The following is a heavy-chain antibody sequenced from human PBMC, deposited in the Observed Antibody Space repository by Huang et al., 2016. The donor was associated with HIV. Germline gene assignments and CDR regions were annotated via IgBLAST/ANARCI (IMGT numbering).Heavy chain of an antibody. CDR2: SSSNVYGGTV. J-gene: IGHJ4*02. CDR1: GFPFRDYA. V-gene: IGHV3-49*03. CDR3: STDGEPYYFEY. Sequence: EVNMVESGGGSVQPGRSLRLSCLTSGFPFRDYAITWFRQAPGKGLEWVGLSSSNVYGGTVQYAASGKGRFIISRDDSRNIGYLEMNSPKTDDTGTYYCSTDGEPYYFEYWGRGTRVTVAS.